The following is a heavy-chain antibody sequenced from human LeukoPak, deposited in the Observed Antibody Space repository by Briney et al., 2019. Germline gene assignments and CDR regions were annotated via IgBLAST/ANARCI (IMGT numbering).Heavy chain of an antibody. Sequence: ASVKVSCKASGYSFTSYGITWVRQAPGQGLEWMGWISAYNGNTNYAQKFQGRVTMTTDTSTSTAYMELSSLRSEDTAVYYCARDLYCTNGVCYGKADYYYYMDVWGKGTTVTVSS. CDR2: ISAYNGNT. J-gene: IGHJ6*03. CDR3: ARDLYCTNGVCYGKADYYYYMDV. CDR1: GYSFTSYG. V-gene: IGHV1-18*01. D-gene: IGHD2-8*01.